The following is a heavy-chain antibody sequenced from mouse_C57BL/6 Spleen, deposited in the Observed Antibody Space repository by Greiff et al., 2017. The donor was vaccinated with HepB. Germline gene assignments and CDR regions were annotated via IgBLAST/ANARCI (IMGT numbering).Heavy chain of an antibody. D-gene: IGHD4-1*01. V-gene: IGHV14-4*01. J-gene: IGHJ2*01. CDR1: GFNIKDDY. Sequence: EVQLQQSGAELVRPGASVKLSCTASGFNIKDDYMHWVKQRPEQGLEWIGWIDPENGDTEYASKFQGKATITADTSSNTAYLQLSSLTSEDTAVYYGATGTYYFDYWGQGTTLTVSS. CDR2: IDPENGDT. CDR3: ATGTYYFDY.